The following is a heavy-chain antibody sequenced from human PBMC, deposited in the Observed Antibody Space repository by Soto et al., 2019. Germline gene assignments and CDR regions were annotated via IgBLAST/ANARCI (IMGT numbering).Heavy chain of an antibody. Sequence: QVQLVESGGGVVQPGRSLRLSCAASGFTFSSYAMHWVRQAPGKGLEWVAVISYDGSNKYYADSVKGRFTVSRDNSKNTLYLQISSPRAEDTAVYYCARDRVYSSSWVDYSGQGALVTVSS. V-gene: IGHV3-30-3*01. D-gene: IGHD6-13*01. CDR1: GFTFSSYA. J-gene: IGHJ4*02. CDR2: ISYDGSNK. CDR3: ARDRVYSSSWVDY.